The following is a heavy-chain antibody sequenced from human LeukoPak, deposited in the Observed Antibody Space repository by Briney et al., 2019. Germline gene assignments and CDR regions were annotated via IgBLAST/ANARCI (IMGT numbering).Heavy chain of an antibody. Sequence: SETLSLTCTVSGGSISSSSYYWGWIRQPPGKGLEWIGSIYYSGSTYYNPSLKSRVTISVDTSKNQFSLKLSSVTAAGTAVYYCARLRCSSTSCYGGDAFDIWGQGTMVTVSS. CDR1: GGSISSSSYY. D-gene: IGHD2-2*01. V-gene: IGHV4-39*01. CDR2: IYYSGST. J-gene: IGHJ3*02. CDR3: ARLRCSSTSCYGGDAFDI.